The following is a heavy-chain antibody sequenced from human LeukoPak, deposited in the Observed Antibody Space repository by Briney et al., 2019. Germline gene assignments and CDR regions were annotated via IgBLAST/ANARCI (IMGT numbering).Heavy chain of an antibody. V-gene: IGHV3-33*01. D-gene: IGHD6-13*01. CDR2: IWYDGSNK. J-gene: IGHJ4*02. CDR3: ARLPGYSSSWYSSIDY. CDR1: GFTFSSYG. Sequence: GGSLRLSCAASGFTFSSYGMHWVRQAPGKGLEWVAVIWYDGSNKYYADSVKGRFTISRDNAKNSLYLQMNSLRAEDTAVYYCARLPGYSSSWYSSIDYWGQGTLVTVSS.